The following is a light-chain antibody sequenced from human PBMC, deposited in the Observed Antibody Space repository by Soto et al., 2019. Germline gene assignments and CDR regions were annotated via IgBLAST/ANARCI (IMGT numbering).Light chain of an antibody. J-gene: IGKJ1*01. V-gene: IGKV1-6*01. CDR3: LQNHNYPRT. Sequence: AIQMTQSPSSMSASVGDRVTITCRASQDISDDVGWYQQTPGKAPKLLISGASRLQSAVPSRFSGSGSGAAFTLTITSLRPEDSATYNCLQNHNYPRTFVHGTKVDSK. CDR2: GAS. CDR1: QDISDD.